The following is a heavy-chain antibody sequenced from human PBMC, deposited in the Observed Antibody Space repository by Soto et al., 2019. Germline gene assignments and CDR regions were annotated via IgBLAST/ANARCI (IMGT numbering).Heavy chain of an antibody. CDR1: GDSVSSNSAA. J-gene: IGHJ6*02. V-gene: IGHV6-1*01. D-gene: IGHD6-13*01. Sequence: SQTLSLTCAISGDSVSSNSAAWNWIRQSPSRGLEWLGRTYYRSKWYNDYAVSVKSRITINPDTSKNQFSLQLNSVTPEDTAVYYCARDFGIAAAGTVYYYAMDVWGQGTTVTVSS. CDR3: ARDFGIAAAGTVYYYAMDV. CDR2: TYYRSKWYN.